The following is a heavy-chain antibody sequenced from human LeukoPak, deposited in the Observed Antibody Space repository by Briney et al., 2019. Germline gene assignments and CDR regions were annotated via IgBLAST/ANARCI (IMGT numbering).Heavy chain of an antibody. CDR3: ARDPNIVVVTATYTFDY. Sequence: SVKVSCKASGYTFTSYYMHWVRQAPGQGLEWMGIINPSGGSTSYAQKFQGRVTMTRDTSTSTVYMELSSLRSEDTAVYYCARDPNIVVVTATYTFDYWGQGTLVTVSS. CDR2: INPSGGST. J-gene: IGHJ4*02. D-gene: IGHD2-21*02. V-gene: IGHV1-46*01. CDR1: GYTFTSYY.